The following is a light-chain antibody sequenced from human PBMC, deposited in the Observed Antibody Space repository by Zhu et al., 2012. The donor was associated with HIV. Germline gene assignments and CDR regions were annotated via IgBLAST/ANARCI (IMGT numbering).Light chain of an antibody. Sequence: IQMTQSPSSLSAFVGDRITITCRASQDISHHLGWYQQRPGKAPKLLIYGASVLQSGVPSRFSGSGSGTEFTLTISSLQPEDFATYFCQHLTLYPTFGGGPRWRSN. V-gene: IGKV1-17*01. CDR2: GAS. J-gene: IGKJ4*01. CDR3: QHLTLYPT. CDR1: QDISHH.